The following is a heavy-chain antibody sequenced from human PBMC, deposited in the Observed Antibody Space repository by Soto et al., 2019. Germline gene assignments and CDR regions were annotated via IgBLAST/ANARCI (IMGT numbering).Heavy chain of an antibody. V-gene: IGHV4-39*01. CDR2: IYYSGST. Sequence: SDTLSLTCTVFCGSIISSSSYWGWISQTPGKGLEWIGSIYYSGSTYYNPSLKSRVTISVDTSKNQFSLKLSSVTAADTAVYYCARQVLPTDDYWGQGTLVTV. J-gene: IGHJ4*02. CDR1: CGSIISSSSY. CDR3: ARQVLPTDDY. D-gene: IGHD2-8*02.